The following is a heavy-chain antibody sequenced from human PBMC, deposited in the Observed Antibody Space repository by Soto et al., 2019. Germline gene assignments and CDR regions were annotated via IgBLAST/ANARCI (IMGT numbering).Heavy chain of an antibody. CDR1: GYSFTNYW. J-gene: IGHJ4*02. CDR3: ASLPPPTYCSGSTCSGY. D-gene: IGHD2-15*01. V-gene: IGHV5-10-1*01. CDR2: IDPDDSYT. Sequence: GEPLKISCKGSGYSFTNYWINWVRQMPGKGLEWMGRIDPDDSYTNYSPSFQSHVTLSVDKSISTAYLQWSSLQASDTAIYYSASLPPPTYCSGSTCSGYWGQGTLVTVSS.